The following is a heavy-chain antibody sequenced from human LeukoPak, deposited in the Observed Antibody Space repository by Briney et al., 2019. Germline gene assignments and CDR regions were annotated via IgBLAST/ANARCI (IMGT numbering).Heavy chain of an antibody. V-gene: IGHV3-33*08. J-gene: IGHJ4*02. CDR2: VWYDGSKK. CDR3: ARLVGWDFDY. Sequence: GGSLRLSCAASGFTFSTYAMYWVRQAPGKGLEWVAVVWYDGSKKYYADSVKGRFTISRDNSKNTLYLQMSSLRAEDTAVYYCARLVGWDFDYWGQGTLVTVSP. D-gene: IGHD2-15*01. CDR1: GFTFSTYA.